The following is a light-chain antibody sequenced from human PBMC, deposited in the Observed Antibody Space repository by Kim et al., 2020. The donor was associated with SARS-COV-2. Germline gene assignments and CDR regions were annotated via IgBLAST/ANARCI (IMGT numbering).Light chain of an antibody. J-gene: IGLJ3*02. V-gene: IGLV1-44*01. Sequence: GQRVVMYCSGCTSNIGSNTVNWYQQVPGSAPKLLIYNNDQRPSGVPDRFSGSKSGASASLAISGLQPFDEAHYYCSTWDERLDGPVFGGGTQLTVL. CDR2: NND. CDR1: TSNIGSNT. CDR3: STWDERLDGPV.